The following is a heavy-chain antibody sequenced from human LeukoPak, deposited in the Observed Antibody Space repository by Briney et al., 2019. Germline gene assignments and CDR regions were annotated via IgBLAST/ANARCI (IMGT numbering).Heavy chain of an antibody. J-gene: IGHJ4*02. V-gene: IGHV1-18*01. CDR2: ISAYNGNT. CDR3: ARVRRVPYFDY. Sequence: GASVKVSCKASGYTFTSYAMHWVRQAPGQGLEWMGWISAYNGNTNYAQKLQGRVTMTTDTSTSTAYMELRSLRSDDTAVYYCARVRRVPYFDYWGQGTLVTVSS. CDR1: GYTFTSYA. D-gene: IGHD1-1*01.